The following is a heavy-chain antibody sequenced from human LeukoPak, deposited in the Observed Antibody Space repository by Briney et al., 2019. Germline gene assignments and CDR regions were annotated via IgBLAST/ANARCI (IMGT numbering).Heavy chain of an antibody. CDR3: ARRPQLASQTYIRRYYFDY. V-gene: IGHV4-34*01. Sequence: SETLSLTCTVSGDSISGYYWSWIRQPPGKGLEWIGEINHSGSTNYNPSLKSRVTISVDTSKNQFSLKLSSVTAADTAVYYCARRPQLASQTYIRRYYFDYWGQGTLVTVSS. CDR2: INHSGST. J-gene: IGHJ4*02. D-gene: IGHD1-1*01. CDR1: GDSISGYY.